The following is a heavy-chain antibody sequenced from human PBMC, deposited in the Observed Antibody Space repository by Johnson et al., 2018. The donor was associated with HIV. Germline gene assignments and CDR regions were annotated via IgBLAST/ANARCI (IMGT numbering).Heavy chain of an antibody. CDR1: GFTFSSYG. Sequence: QVQLVESGGGVVQPGRSLRLSCAASGFTFSSYGMHWVRQAPGKGLEWVAVIWYDGSNNYYADSVKGRFTISRDNAKNSLYLQMNSLRAEDTALYYCARKQWLAKISSDAFDCWGQGTMVTVSS. CDR2: IWYDGSNN. D-gene: IGHD6-19*01. CDR3: ARKQWLAKISSDAFDC. J-gene: IGHJ3*01. V-gene: IGHV3-33*01.